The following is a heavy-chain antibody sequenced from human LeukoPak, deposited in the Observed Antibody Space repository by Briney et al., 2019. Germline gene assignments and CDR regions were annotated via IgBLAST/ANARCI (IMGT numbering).Heavy chain of an antibody. CDR1: GGSFSCYY. V-gene: IGHV4-34*01. Sequence: SETLSLTCAVYGGSFSCYYWSWIRQPPGKGLEWIGEINHSGSTNYNPSLKSRVTISVDKSKNQFSLKLSSVTAADTAVYYCARVYSSGWYWDYWGQGTLVTVSS. CDR2: INHSGST. CDR3: ARVYSSGWYWDY. J-gene: IGHJ4*02. D-gene: IGHD6-19*01.